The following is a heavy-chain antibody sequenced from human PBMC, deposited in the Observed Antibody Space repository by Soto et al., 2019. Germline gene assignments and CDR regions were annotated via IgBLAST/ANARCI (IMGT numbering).Heavy chain of an antibody. D-gene: IGHD3-22*01. V-gene: IGHV4-31*03. CDR3: ARELRYSYYYDSSGSNWFDP. Sequence: SETLSLTCTVSGGSISSGGYYWSWIRQHPGKGLEWIGYIYYSGSTYYNPSLKSRVTISVDTSKNQFSLKLSSVTAADTAVYYCARELRYSYYYDSSGSNWFDPWGQGTLVTVSS. CDR2: IYYSGST. J-gene: IGHJ5*02. CDR1: GGSISSGGYY.